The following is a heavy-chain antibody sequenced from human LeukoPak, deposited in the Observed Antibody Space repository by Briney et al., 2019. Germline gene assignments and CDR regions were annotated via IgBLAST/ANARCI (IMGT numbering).Heavy chain of an antibody. D-gene: IGHD3-16*02. CDR2: ISSSSGAI. Sequence: PGGSLTLPCAASGFNFRSYSMNWARQAPGKGLQWVSYISSSSGAIYYADSVKGRFTISRNNAKNSLYLQMNSLRDEDTAVYYCAIYRSDTETAFWGLGTLVTVSS. V-gene: IGHV3-48*02. CDR1: GFNFRSYS. J-gene: IGHJ4*02. CDR3: AIYRSDTETAF.